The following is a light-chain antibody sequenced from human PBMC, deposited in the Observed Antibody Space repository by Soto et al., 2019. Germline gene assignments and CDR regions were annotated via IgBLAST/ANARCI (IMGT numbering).Light chain of an antibody. V-gene: IGKV3-20*01. Sequence: EIVLTQSPCTLSLFPGDRATLSCRASQRLFNGYLAWFQQKPGQAPRLLIYDASSRAAGVPDRVTGGGSGTDFTLTISGLEPDDFGLYFCQQYERPPFAFGRGTKLEIK. CDR2: DAS. CDR1: QRLFNGY. J-gene: IGKJ2*01. CDR3: QQYERPPFA.